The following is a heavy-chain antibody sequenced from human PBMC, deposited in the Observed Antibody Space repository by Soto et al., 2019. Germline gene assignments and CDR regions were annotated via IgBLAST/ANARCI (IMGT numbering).Heavy chain of an antibody. CDR2: INPTGNMT. D-gene: IGHD5-12*01. V-gene: IGHV1-46*01. J-gene: IGHJ3*02. Sequence: QVQLVQSGAEVKKPGASVKLSCKASGYTFITSYYTHWVRQAPGQGLEWMGIINPTGNMTKYSERFQGRLPMTRDTSTSTDYMELSTLPSEDTAVYFCARDTGYDHDAFDIWGQGTMVTVSS. CDR1: GYTFITSYY. CDR3: ARDTGYDHDAFDI.